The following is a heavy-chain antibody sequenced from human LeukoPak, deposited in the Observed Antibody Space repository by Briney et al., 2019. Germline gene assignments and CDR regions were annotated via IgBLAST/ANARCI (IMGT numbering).Heavy chain of an antibody. J-gene: IGHJ5*02. CDR2: KSAYNGNT. D-gene: IGHD6-13*01. V-gene: IGHV1-18*01. CDR1: GYXFTSYG. Sequence: ASVKVSCKASGYXFTSYGISWVRKAPGQGLEWMGWKSAYNGNTNYELKYQGRVTMTTDTSTSTAYMELRSLRSDDTAVYYCARDMVGLAADGNWFDPWGQGTLVTVSS. CDR3: ARDMVGLAADGNWFDP.